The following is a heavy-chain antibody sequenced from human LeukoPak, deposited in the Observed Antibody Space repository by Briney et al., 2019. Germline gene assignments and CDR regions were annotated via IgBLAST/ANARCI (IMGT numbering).Heavy chain of an antibody. D-gene: IGHD3-22*01. CDR2: IYHSGST. J-gene: IGHJ4*02. CDR1: GYSISSGYY. Sequence: SETLSLTCTVSGYSISSGYYWGWLRQTPGKGLEWIGSIYHSGSTYYNPSLKSRVTISVDTSKNQFSLKLRSVTAADTAVYYCAGKYYYHTSGYFYVDYWGQGTLVTVSS. V-gene: IGHV4-38-2*02. CDR3: AGKYYYHTSGYFYVDY.